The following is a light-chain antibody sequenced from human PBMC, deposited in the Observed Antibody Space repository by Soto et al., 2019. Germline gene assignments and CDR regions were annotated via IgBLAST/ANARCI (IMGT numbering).Light chain of an antibody. CDR1: QSINSY. J-gene: IGKJ5*01. V-gene: IGKV1-39*01. Sequence: DLQMTQSPSSLSASIGDGVTITCRASQSINSYLNWYQQKPGKAPKLLISAASNLQSGVPSRFSGSRSATDFTITISSLQPEDFATYYCQQSFSTLLITFGQGTRLEIK. CDR2: AAS. CDR3: QQSFSTLLIT.